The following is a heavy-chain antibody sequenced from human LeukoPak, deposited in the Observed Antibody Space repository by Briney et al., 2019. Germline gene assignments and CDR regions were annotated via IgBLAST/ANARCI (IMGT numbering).Heavy chain of an antibody. J-gene: IGHJ4*02. CDR3: ARAWRSGWSEGDY. CDR1: GYTFTSYA. Sequence: GASVKVSCKASGYTFTSYAMHWVRQAPGQRLEWMGWINAGNGNTKYSQKFQGRVTITRDTSASTAYMELSGLRSEDTAVYYCARAWRSGWSEGDYWGQGTLVTVSS. CDR2: INAGNGNT. V-gene: IGHV1-3*01. D-gene: IGHD6-19*01.